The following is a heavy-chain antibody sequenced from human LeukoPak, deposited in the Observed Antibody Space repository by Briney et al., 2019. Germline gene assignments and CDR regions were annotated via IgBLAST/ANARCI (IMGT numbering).Heavy chain of an antibody. J-gene: IGHJ4*02. CDR1: GFTFSSYS. CDR3: ARSFYDSSGYPNFDY. D-gene: IGHD3-22*01. CDR2: ISSSSSYI. V-gene: IGHV3-21*01. Sequence: GGSLRLSCAASGFTFSSYSMNWVRQAPGKGLEWVSSISSSSSYIYYADSVKGRFTISRDNAKNSLYLQMNSLRAEDTAVYFCARSFYDSSGYPNFDYWGQGTLVTVSS.